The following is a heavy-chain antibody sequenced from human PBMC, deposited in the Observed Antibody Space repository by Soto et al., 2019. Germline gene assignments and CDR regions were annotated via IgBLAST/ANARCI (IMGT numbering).Heavy chain of an antibody. D-gene: IGHD3-9*01. V-gene: IGHV3-48*04. CDR2: IFVNSATI. CDR1: GFTFSSYS. Sequence: GGSLRLSCVACGFTFSSYSMVWVRQAPGKGLEWVSYIFVNSATIHYADSVKGRFTVSRDNAKNSLFLEMKSLRAEDTGIYYCARDKDWAFDYWGQGTLVTVSS. J-gene: IGHJ4*02. CDR3: ARDKDWAFDY.